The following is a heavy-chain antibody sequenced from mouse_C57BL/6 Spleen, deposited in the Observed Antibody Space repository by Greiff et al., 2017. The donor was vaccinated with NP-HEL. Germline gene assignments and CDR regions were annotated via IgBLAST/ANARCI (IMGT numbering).Heavy chain of an antibody. CDR3: AGRHYSNSFAMDY. Sequence: QVQLQQSGAELARPGASVKMSCKASGYTFTSYTMHWVKQRPGQGLEWIGYINPSSGYTKYNQKFKDKATLTADKSSSTAYMQLSSLTSEDSAVYYCAGRHYSNSFAMDYWGQGTSVTVSS. CDR2: INPSSGYT. CDR1: GYTFTSYT. V-gene: IGHV1-4*01. J-gene: IGHJ4*01. D-gene: IGHD2-5*01.